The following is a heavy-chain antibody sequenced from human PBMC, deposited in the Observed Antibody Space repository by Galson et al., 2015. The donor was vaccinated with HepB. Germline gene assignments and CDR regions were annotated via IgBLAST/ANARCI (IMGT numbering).Heavy chain of an antibody. CDR2: ISYDGSDK. CDR1: GFTFANYG. V-gene: IGHV3-30*03. J-gene: IGHJ4*02. D-gene: IGHD1-20*01. Sequence: SLRLSCAASGFTFANYGLHWVRQAPGKGLEWVAIISYDGSDKKYADSVKDRSTVSRDNSKNTLYLQLHSVRTEDTAGYYCAREDNWNYCVYWGQGTLVTVSS. CDR3: AREDNWNYCVY.